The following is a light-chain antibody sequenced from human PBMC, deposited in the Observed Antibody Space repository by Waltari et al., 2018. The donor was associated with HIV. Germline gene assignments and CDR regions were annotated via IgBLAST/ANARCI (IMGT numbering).Light chain of an antibody. CDR2: NTN. J-gene: IGLJ3*02. CDR1: TGSAISLNY. V-gene: IGLV7-43*01. CDR3: VIYYGGSWV. Sequence: QTVVTQEPSLTVSPGGTVTLTCASSTGSAISLNYPSWFQHKPGQAPTALISNTNIRHSWTPARFSGSLPGGKAALTLSGVQPEDEADYYCVIYYGGSWVFGGGTKLTVL.